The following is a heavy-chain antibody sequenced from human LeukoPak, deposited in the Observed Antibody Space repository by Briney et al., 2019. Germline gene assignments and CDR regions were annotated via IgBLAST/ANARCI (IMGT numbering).Heavy chain of an antibody. CDR1: GFTSSSYG. V-gene: IGHV3-23*01. CDR2: ISGSGGST. CDR3: ANAKGGGSETDY. Sequence: GGTLRLSCAASGFTSSSYGMSWVRQAPGKGLEWVSAISGSGGSTYYADSVKGRFTISRDNSKNTLYLQMNSLRAEDTAVYYCANAKGGGSETDYWGQGTLVTVSS. J-gene: IGHJ4*02. D-gene: IGHD3-10*01.